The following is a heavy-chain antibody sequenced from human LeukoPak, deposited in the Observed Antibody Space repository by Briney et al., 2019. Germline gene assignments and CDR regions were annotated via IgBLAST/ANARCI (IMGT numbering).Heavy chain of an antibody. V-gene: IGHV1-2*02. Sequence: ASMKVSCKASGYTFTGYYTHWVRQAPGQGLEWMGWINPNSGGTNYAQKFQGRVTMTRDTSISTAYMELSRLRSDDTAVYYCAREENSSGWYACAFDIWGQGTMVTVSS. CDR3: AREENSSGWYACAFDI. CDR2: INPNSGGT. J-gene: IGHJ3*02. D-gene: IGHD6-19*01. CDR1: GYTFTGYY.